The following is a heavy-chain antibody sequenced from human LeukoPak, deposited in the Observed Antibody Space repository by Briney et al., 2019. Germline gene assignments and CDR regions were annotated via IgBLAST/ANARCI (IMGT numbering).Heavy chain of an antibody. Sequence: GGSLRLSCAASGFTFSSYEMNWVRQAPGKGLEWVSYISSSGSTIYYADSVKGRFTIPRDNSKNTLYLQMNSLRAEDTAVYYCARASYYGWTYYYYMDVWGKGTTVTVSS. CDR1: GFTFSSYE. CDR2: ISSSGSTI. V-gene: IGHV3-48*03. D-gene: IGHD3-10*01. J-gene: IGHJ6*03. CDR3: ARASYYGWTYYYYMDV.